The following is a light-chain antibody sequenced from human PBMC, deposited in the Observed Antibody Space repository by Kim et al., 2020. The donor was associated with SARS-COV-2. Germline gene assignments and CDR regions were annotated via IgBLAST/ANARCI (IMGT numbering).Light chain of an antibody. CDR3: SSRDSSGTSYV. CDR1: SLRSYY. J-gene: IGLJ1*01. CDR2: AKN. Sequence: SSALTQDPAVSVALGQTVKITCQGDSLRSYYASWYQQRPGQAPLLVIYAKNNRPSGIPDRFSGSSAGNTASLTITAAQAEDEADYYCSSRDSSGTSYVCGTGTKVTVL. V-gene: IGLV3-19*01.